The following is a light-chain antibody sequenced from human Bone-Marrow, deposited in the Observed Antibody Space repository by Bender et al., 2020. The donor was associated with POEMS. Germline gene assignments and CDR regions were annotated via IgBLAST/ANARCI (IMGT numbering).Light chain of an antibody. V-gene: IGLV8-61*01. J-gene: IGLJ3*02. CDR3: ALYMVSGPNWV. CDR2: STF. CDR1: SGSVSPLHY. Sequence: QTVVTQEPSFSVSPGGTVTVTCGLSSGSVSPLHYPSWYQQTPGQPPRTLIYSTFSRPSGVPHRFAGSILGNKAALTITGAQADDESDYYCALYMVSGPNWVFGGGTKLTVL.